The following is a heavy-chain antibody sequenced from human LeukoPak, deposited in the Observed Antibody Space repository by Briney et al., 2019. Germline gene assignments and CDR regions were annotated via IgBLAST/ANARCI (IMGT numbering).Heavy chain of an antibody. CDR1: GGTFSSYA. CDR2: IIPIFGTA. Sequence: SVKVSCKASGGTFSSYAISWVRQAPGQGLGWMGGIIPIFGTANYAQKFQGRVTITADKSTSTAYMELSSLRSEDTAVYYCARDWVYCSSTSCHTTFDYWGQGTLVTVSS. J-gene: IGHJ4*02. D-gene: IGHD2-2*02. CDR3: ARDWVYCSSTSCHTTFDY. V-gene: IGHV1-69*06.